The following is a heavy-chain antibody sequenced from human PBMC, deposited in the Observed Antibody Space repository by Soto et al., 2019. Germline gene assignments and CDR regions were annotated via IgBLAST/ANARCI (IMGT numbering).Heavy chain of an antibody. V-gene: IGHV3-30-3*01. CDR1: GFIFSTYA. CDR2: ISYDGNTK. Sequence: GSLRLSCAASGFIFSTYAMHWVRQPPGKGLEWVAVISYDGNTKDYADSVKGRFTISRDNSKDTVYLQMSSLRSEDTAVYYCARPGSGYDVLAGRYFYYYRTVDVWGQGTTVTVSS. J-gene: IGHJ6*02. CDR3: ARPGSGYDVLAGRYFYYYRTVDV. D-gene: IGHD3-9*01.